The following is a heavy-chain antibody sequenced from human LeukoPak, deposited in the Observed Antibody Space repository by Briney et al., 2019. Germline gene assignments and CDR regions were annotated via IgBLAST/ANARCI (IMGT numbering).Heavy chain of an antibody. V-gene: IGHV3-74*01. J-gene: IGHJ4*02. CDR2: VKSDGSNP. CDR3: ARDIVSGSGSLDY. CDR1: RFSFSNYW. D-gene: IGHD3-10*01. Sequence: GGSLRLSCAASRFSFSNYWMHWVRQAPGKGLMWVSRVKSDGSNPSYADSVKGRFTISRDNAENMLYLQMNTLGAEDTAVYYCARDIVSGSGSLDYWGQGTLVTVSS.